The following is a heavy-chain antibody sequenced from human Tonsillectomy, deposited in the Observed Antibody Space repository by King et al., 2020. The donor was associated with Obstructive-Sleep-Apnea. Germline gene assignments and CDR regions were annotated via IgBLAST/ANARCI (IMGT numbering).Heavy chain of an antibody. J-gene: IGHJ6*02. CDR2: ISSSSSYI. V-gene: IGHV3-21*01. CDR1: GFTFSSYS. CDR3: ARDRGILTGTSLYYYYGMDV. D-gene: IGHD3-9*01. Sequence: VQLVESGGGLVKPGGSLRLSCAASGFTFSSYSMNWVRQAPGKGLEWVSSISSSSSYIYYADSVKGRFTISRDNAKNSLYLQMNSLRAEDTAVYYCARDRGILTGTSLYYYYGMDVWGQGTTVTVSS.